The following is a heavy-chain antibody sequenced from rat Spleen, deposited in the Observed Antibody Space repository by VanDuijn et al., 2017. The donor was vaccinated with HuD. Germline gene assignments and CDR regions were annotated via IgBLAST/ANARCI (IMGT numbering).Heavy chain of an antibody. D-gene: IGHD3-4*01. CDR2: ISSGGGNT. V-gene: IGHV5-25*01. CDR1: GFTFSNYY. CDR3: ARHMANPYYVMDA. J-gene: IGHJ4*01. Sequence: EVQLVESGGGLVQPGNSLKLSCVASGFTFSNYYMAWVRQAPTKGLEWVASISSGGGNTYYRDSVKGRFTISRDNAKSTLYLQMNSLRSEDTATYYCARHMANPYYVMDAWGQGASVTVSS.